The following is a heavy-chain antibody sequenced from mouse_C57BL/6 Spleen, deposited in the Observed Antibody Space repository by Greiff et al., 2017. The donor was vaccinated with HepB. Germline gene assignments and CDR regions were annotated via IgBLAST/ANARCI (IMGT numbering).Heavy chain of an antibody. CDR3: ARDGITTSWYFDV. D-gene: IGHD1-1*01. V-gene: IGHV5-16*01. Sequence: EVKLVESEGGLVQPGSSMKLSCTASGFTFSDYYMAWVRQVPEKGLEWVANINYDGSSTYYLDSLKSRFIISRDNAKNILYLQMSSLKSEDTATYYCARDGITTSWYFDVWGTGTTVTVSS. CDR2: INYDGSST. CDR1: GFTFSDYY. J-gene: IGHJ1*03.